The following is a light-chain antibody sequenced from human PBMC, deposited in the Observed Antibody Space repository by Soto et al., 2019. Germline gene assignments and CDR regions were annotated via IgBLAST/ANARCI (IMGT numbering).Light chain of an antibody. Sequence: EIVLTQSPATLSLSPGERATLSCRASQSVSSSYLAWYQQKPGQAPRLLIYGASSRATGIPDRFSGSGSGTDFTLTISRLEPEDVAVYYCQHYGSSFTFGPGTKVDIK. J-gene: IGKJ3*01. CDR3: QHYGSSFT. CDR1: QSVSSSY. CDR2: GAS. V-gene: IGKV3-20*01.